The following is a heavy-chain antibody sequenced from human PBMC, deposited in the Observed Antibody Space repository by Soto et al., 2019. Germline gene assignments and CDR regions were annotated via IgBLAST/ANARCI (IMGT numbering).Heavy chain of an antibody. CDR3: ARAGDY. V-gene: IGHV3-21*01. J-gene: IGHJ4*02. CDR2: ISTSSSYM. CDR1: GFTFSSYS. Sequence: EVQLVESGGGLVKPGGSLRLSCAASGFTFSSYSMNWVRQAPGKGLEWVSSISTSSSYMYYADSVRGRFTISRDNAKNSLYLQMDSLGAEDTAVYYCARAGDYLGQGTLVTVSS.